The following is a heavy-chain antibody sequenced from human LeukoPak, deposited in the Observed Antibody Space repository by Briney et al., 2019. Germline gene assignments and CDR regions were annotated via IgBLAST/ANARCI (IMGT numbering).Heavy chain of an antibody. CDR3: ARMTMVRSSPDY. D-gene: IGHD3-10*01. CDR2: ISGSGGST. V-gene: IGHV3-23*01. Sequence: SGGSLRLSCAASGFTFSSYEMNWVRQAPGKGLEWVSAISGSGGSTYYADSVKGRFTISRDNSKNTLYLQMNSLRAEDTAVYYCARMTMVRSSPDYWGQGTLVTVSS. CDR1: GFTFSSYE. J-gene: IGHJ4*02.